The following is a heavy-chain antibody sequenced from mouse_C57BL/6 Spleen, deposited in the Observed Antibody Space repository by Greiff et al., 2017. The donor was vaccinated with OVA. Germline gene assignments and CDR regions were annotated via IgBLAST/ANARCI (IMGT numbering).Heavy chain of an antibody. J-gene: IGHJ3*01. Sequence: VQLQQSGAELVRPGASVTLSCKASGYTFTDYEMHWVKQTPVHGLEWIGAIDPETGGTAYNQKFKGKAILTADKSSSTAYMELRSLTSEDSAVYYCTRSDGYYFAWFAYWGQGTLVTVSA. D-gene: IGHD2-3*01. CDR1: GYTFTDYE. V-gene: IGHV1-15*01. CDR3: TRSDGYYFAWFAY. CDR2: IDPETGGT.